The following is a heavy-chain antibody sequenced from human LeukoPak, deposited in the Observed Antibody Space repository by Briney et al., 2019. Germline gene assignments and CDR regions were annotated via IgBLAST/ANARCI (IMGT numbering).Heavy chain of an antibody. V-gene: IGHV3-30*14. D-gene: IGHD1-26*01. Sequence: GRSLRLSCAASGFTFSSYAMHWVCQAPGKGLEWVAVISYDGSNKYYADSVKGRFTISRDNSKNTLYLQMNSLRAEDTAVYYCARDPGGYFDYWGQGALVTVSS. CDR2: ISYDGSNK. CDR1: GFTFSSYA. CDR3: ARDPGGYFDY. J-gene: IGHJ4*02.